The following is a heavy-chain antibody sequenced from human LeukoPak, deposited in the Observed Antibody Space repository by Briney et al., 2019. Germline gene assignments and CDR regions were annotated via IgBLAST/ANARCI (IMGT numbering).Heavy chain of an antibody. V-gene: IGHV4-59*08. Sequence: SETLSLTCTVSGGSINTYYWSWIRQPPGKGLESIGYIYYSGSTNYNPSLKSRVTISVDTSKNQFSPNLTSVTAADTAVYYCARLGRTPGAFDIWGQGTMVTVSS. CDR1: GGSINTYY. D-gene: IGHD2-2*01. J-gene: IGHJ3*02. CDR3: ARLGRTPGAFDI. CDR2: IYYSGST.